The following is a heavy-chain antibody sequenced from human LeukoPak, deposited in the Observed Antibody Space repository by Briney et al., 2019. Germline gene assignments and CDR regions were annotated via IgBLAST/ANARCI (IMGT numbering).Heavy chain of an antibody. D-gene: IGHD1-26*01. CDR3: ARRIVGVIDAFDY. CDR2: VLHSGAT. J-gene: IGHJ4*02. Sequence: PSETLSLTCTVSGGSISSPISYWGWIRQPPGKGLERIATVLHSGATFYSPSLEGRLTISIDTSTNQFSLKMTSMTAADTAVYYCARRIVGVIDAFDYWGQGALVTVSP. V-gene: IGHV4-39*01. CDR1: GGSISSPISY.